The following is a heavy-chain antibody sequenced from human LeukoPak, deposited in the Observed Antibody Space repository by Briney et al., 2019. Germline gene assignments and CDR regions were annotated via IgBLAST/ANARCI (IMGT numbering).Heavy chain of an antibody. D-gene: IGHD2-15*01. J-gene: IGHJ4*02. CDR2: IYYSGST. Sequence: PSETLCLTCTVSGGSISSYYWSWIRQPPGKGLEWIGYIYYSGSTNYNPSLRSRVTTSVDTSKNQFPLKLSSVTAADTAVYYCARAYCSGGSCYRAFDYWGQGSLATVSS. CDR1: GGSISSYY. CDR3: ARAYCSGGSCYRAFDY. V-gene: IGHV4-59*01.